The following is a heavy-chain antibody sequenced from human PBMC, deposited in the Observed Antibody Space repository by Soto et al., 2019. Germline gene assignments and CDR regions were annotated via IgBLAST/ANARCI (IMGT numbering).Heavy chain of an antibody. D-gene: IGHD6-19*01. J-gene: IGHJ4*02. CDR3: ARHDNAYSSGWYNY. CDR1: GYTFTSYW. CDR2: IDPSDSYT. Sequence: GESLKISCKGSGYTFTSYWISWVRQMPGKGLEWMGRIDPSDSYTNYSPSFQGHVTISADKSISTAYLQWSSLKASDTAIYYCARHDNAYSSGWYNYWGQGTLVTVSS. V-gene: IGHV5-10-1*01.